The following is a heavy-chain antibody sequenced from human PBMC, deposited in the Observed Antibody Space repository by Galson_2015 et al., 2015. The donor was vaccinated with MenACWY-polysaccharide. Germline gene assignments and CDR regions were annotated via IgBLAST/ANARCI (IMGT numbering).Heavy chain of an antibody. CDR2: ISKSGDSI. J-gene: IGHJ6*02. CDR1: GFSLGAWY. Sequence: SLRLSCAASGFSLGAWYMSWIRQAPGKGLVRLSYISKSGDSIYYGDSVKGRFAISRDNAKNSLYLQLNSLEVEDTAIYYCARGHYGLDVWGQGTTVTVSS. V-gene: IGHV3-11*01. CDR3: ARGHYGLDV.